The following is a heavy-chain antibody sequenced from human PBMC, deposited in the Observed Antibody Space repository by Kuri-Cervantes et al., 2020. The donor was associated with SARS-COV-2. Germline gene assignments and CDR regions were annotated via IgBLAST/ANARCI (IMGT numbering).Heavy chain of an antibody. CDR2: IYYSGST. CDR1: GGSISSYY. Sequence: ESLKISCTVSGGSISSYYWSWIRQPPEKGLEWIGYIYYSGSTNYNPSLKSRVTISVDTSKNQFPLKLSSVTAADTAVYYCARHFEKGVGALYYMDVWGKGTTVTVSS. V-gene: IGHV4-59*08. CDR3: ARHFEKGVGALYYMDV. J-gene: IGHJ6*03. D-gene: IGHD1-26*01.